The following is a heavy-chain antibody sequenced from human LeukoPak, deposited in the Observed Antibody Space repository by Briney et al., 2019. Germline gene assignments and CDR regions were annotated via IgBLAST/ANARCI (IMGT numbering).Heavy chain of an antibody. CDR3: AKQEGALIQNWCFDH. D-gene: IGHD1-26*01. V-gene: IGHV3-23*03. CDR1: GFTFSDFA. J-gene: IGHJ4*02. CDR2: IEKDASRA. Sequence: PGGSLRLSCGASGFTFSDFAMSWVRQAPGKGLEWVSSIEKDASRAYYADSVRGRFTVSRDNSKNTLYLQMSSLRVEDTALYYCAKQEGALIQNWCFDHWGLGTLVTVSS.